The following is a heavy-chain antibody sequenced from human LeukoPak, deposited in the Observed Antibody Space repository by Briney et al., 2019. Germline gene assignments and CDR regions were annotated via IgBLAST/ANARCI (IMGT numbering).Heavy chain of an antibody. J-gene: IGHJ4*02. Sequence: GRSLRLSCAASGFTFSSYAMSWVRQAPGKGLEWVSAISGSGDDTYYAESVKGRFTISRDNSKITVYLQMNSLRAEDTAVYYCAKPHYSGSGSYSREDYWGQGTLVTVSS. D-gene: IGHD3-10*01. CDR2: ISGSGDDT. CDR3: AKPHYSGSGSYSREDY. CDR1: GFTFSSYA. V-gene: IGHV3-23*01.